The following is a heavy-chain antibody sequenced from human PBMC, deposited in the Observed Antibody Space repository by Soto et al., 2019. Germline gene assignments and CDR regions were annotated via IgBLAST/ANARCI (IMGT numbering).Heavy chain of an antibody. J-gene: IGHJ6*02. CDR2: IIPIFETA. Sequence: QVQLVQSGAEVKKPGSSVKVSCKASGGTFNSYTISWVRQAPGQGLEWMGGIIPIFETANYAQKFQGRVAITADKSTSAAFMQLRGLSSETPAVYSSAFWGFRIGNKSKDNYKGMDVWGQGTRATVPS. D-gene: IGHD7-27*01. CDR3: AFWGFRIGNKSKDNYKGMDV. CDR1: GGTFNSYT. V-gene: IGHV1-69*06.